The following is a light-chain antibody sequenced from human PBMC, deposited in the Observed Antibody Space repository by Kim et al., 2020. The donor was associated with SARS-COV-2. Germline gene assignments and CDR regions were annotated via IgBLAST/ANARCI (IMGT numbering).Light chain of an antibody. J-gene: IGLJ3*02. CDR3: SSYTSSSTFV. CDR2: DVS. CDR1: SSDVGGYDY. Sequence: GQSITISCTGTSSDVGGYDYVSWYQHHPGKAPKLMIYDVSKRPSGVSTRFSGSKSGNTASLTISGLQAEDEADYYCSSYTSSSTFVFGGGTQPTVL. V-gene: IGLV2-14*03.